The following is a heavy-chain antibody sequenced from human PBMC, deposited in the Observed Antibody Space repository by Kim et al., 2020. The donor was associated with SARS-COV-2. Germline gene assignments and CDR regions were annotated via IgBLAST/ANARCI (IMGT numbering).Heavy chain of an antibody. V-gene: IGHV1-69*04. CDR1: GGTFSSYA. D-gene: IGHD2-2*01. Sequence: SVKVSCKASGGTFSSYAISWVRQAPGQGLEWMGRIIPILGIANYAQKFQGRVTITADKSTSTAYMELSSLRSEDTAVYYCASYADYCSSTSCPRARFDPWGQGTLVTVSS. CDR3: ASYADYCSSTSCPRARFDP. CDR2: IIPILGIA. J-gene: IGHJ5*02.